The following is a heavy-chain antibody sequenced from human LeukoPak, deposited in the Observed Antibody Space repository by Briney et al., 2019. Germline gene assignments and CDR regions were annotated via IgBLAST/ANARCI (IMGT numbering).Heavy chain of an antibody. D-gene: IGHD5-18*01. J-gene: IGHJ4*02. CDR3: ASSGYSYGYYFDY. CDR2: IYYSGST. Sequence: SETLSLTCTVSGGSISSYYWSWIRQPPGKGLEWIGYIYYSGSTNYNPSLKSRVTISVDTSKNQFSLKLSSVTAADTAVYYCASSGYSYGYYFDYWGQGTLVTVSS. CDR1: GGSISSYY. V-gene: IGHV4-59*01.